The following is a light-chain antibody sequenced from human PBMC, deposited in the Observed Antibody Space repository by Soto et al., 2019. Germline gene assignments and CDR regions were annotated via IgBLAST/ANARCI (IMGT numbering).Light chain of an antibody. CDR2: AAS. J-gene: IGKJ1*01. Sequence: DIQMTQSPSSVSASVGDSVTITCRASQDISSWLAWYQQKPGKAPNLLIYAASSLQSGVPSRFSGSGSGTDFTLTINSXXXEDIATYYCQQTNSFPRTFGQGTKVEV. V-gene: IGKV1-12*01. CDR1: QDISSW. CDR3: QQTNSFPRT.